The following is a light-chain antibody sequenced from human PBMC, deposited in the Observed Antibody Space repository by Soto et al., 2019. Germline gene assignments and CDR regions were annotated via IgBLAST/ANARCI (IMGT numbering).Light chain of an antibody. CDR3: QHYNNWPRT. J-gene: IGKJ1*01. CDR2: VAS. V-gene: IGKV3-15*01. CDR1: QSVSSN. Sequence: EIVMTQSPATLSVSPGERVTLSCRASQSVSSNLAWYQQKPGQAPRLLIYVASTRATGIPARFSGSGSGTEFTLTISSLQSEDFAVYYCQHYNNWPRTFGQGTKVEIK.